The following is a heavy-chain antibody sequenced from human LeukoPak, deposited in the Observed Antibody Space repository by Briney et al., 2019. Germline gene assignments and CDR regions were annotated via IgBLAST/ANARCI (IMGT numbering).Heavy chain of an antibody. J-gene: IGHJ3*02. Sequence: GGSLRLSCAASGFSVFSNYMTWVRQAPGKGLEWVAVSYRRDTTFYADAVKGRFIISTDSSRKTVYLQMNSLRVDDTAMYYCARIYGNSTIADAFDIWGQGTMVTVSS. CDR3: ARIYGNSTIADAFDI. CDR2: SYRRDTT. D-gene: IGHD2-21*01. V-gene: IGHV3-53*01. CDR1: GFSVFSNY.